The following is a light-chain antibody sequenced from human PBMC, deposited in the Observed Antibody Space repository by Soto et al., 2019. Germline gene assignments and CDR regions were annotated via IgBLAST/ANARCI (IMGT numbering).Light chain of an antibody. CDR3: MQATQFPHT. J-gene: IGKJ1*01. CDR2: TIS. CDR1: QSLVRSDGNTY. V-gene: IGKV2-24*01. Sequence: DIVMTQTTLSSPVTLGQPASISCRSSQSLVRSDGNTYLSWFQQRPGQTPRLVIYTISIRFSGVPDRFRGSGAGTDFTLNMSKVEAEDGGVYYCMQATQFPHTFGQGTKVEIK.